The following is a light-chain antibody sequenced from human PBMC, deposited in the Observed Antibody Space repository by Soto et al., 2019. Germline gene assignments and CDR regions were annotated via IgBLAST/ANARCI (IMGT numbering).Light chain of an antibody. CDR2: EVS. Sequence: QSALTQPASVSGSPGQSITISCTGTSSDVGGYNFVSWYQQHPGKAPKLMIYEVSERPSGVPDRFSGSKSGNTASLTISGLQAEDEGDYYCCSYAGPYSWVFGGGTKLPVL. CDR1: SSDVGGYNF. V-gene: IGLV2-11*01. CDR3: CSYAGPYSWV. J-gene: IGLJ3*02.